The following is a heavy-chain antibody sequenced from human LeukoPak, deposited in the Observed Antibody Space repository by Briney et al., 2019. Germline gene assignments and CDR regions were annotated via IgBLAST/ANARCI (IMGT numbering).Heavy chain of an antibody. CDR1: GFTFSSYA. V-gene: IGHV3-30-3*01. D-gene: IGHD1-26*01. Sequence: GRSLRLSCAASGFTFSSYAMHWVRQAPGKGLEWVAVISYDGSNKYYADSVKGRFTISRDNSKNTLYLQMNSLRAEDTAVYYCARSFMGATSDYWGQGTLVTVSS. CDR3: ARSFMGATSDY. J-gene: IGHJ4*02. CDR2: ISYDGSNK.